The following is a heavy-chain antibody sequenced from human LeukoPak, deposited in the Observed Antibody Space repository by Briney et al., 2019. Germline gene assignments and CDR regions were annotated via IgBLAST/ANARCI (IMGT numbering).Heavy chain of an antibody. CDR1: GGTFSSYA. CDR2: IIPIFGTA. CDR3: ARGKQQQIYYYYYYYMDV. D-gene: IGHD6-13*01. V-gene: IGHV1-69*01. Sequence: GSSVKVSCKASGGTFSSYAISWVRQAPGQGLEWMGGIIPIFGTANYAQKFQGRVTITADESTSTAYMELSSLRSEDTAVYYCARGKQQQIYYYYYYYMDVWGKGTTVTVSS. J-gene: IGHJ6*03.